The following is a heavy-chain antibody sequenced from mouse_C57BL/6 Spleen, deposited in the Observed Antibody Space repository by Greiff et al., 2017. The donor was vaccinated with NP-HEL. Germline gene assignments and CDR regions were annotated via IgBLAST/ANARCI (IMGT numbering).Heavy chain of an antibody. Sequence: QVQLKESGAELVRPGASVTLSCKASGYTFTDYEMHWVKQTPVHGLEWIGAIDPETGGTAYNQKFKGKAILTADKSSSTAYMELRSLTSEDSAVYYCTRGATEPGGFAYWGQGTLVTVSA. CDR2: IDPETGGT. J-gene: IGHJ3*01. CDR3: TRGATEPGGFAY. D-gene: IGHD3-1*01. V-gene: IGHV1-15*01. CDR1: GYTFTDYE.